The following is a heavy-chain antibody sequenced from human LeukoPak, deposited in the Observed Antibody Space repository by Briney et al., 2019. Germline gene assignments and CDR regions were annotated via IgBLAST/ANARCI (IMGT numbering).Heavy chain of an antibody. Sequence: GGSLRLSCAASGFTFSSYWMSWVRQAPGKGLEWVPFIRYDGSNKYYADSVKGRFTISRDNSKNTLYLQMNSLRAEDTAVYYCARDSQRWGRYFDYWGQGTLVTVSS. CDR2: IRYDGSNK. CDR3: ARDSQRWGRYFDY. D-gene: IGHD3-16*01. V-gene: IGHV3-30*02. CDR1: GFTFSSYW. J-gene: IGHJ4*02.